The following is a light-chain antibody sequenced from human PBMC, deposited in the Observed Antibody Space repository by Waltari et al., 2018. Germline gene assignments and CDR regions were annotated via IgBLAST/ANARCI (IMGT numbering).Light chain of an antibody. CDR3: MQALQTEYT. CDR2: LGS. CDR1: QSLLHSNGYNY. V-gene: IGKV2-28*01. Sequence: DIVMTQSPLSLPVTPGEPASISCRSSQSLLHSNGYNYLDWYLQKPGQSPQLLIYLGSNRASGVPDRFSCSGSGTDLTLKISRVEAEDVGVYYCMQALQTEYTFGQGTKLEIK. J-gene: IGKJ2*01.